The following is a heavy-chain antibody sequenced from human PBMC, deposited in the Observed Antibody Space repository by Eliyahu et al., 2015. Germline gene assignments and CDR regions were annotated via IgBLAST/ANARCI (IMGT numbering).Heavy chain of an antibody. CDR3: AKDIFGVVGADSSGYFDY. CDR1: GFSFDXYA. Sequence: VQLVESGGGLVQPGRSLRLSCAASGFSFDXYAMHWVRRAPGKGLXWVSGVSWNGXNVVYADSVKGRFTISRDTATKSLYLQMNSLRPEDTAFYFCAKDIFGVVGADSSGYFDYWGQGTLVTVSS. J-gene: IGHJ4*02. CDR2: VSWNGXNV. D-gene: IGHD1-26*01. V-gene: IGHV3-9*01.